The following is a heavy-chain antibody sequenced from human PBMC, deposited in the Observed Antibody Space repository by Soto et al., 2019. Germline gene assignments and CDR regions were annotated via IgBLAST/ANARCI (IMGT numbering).Heavy chain of an antibody. CDR3: AKENQLLLRPLPSNFDY. J-gene: IGHJ4*02. CDR1: GFTFSSYA. D-gene: IGHD2-2*01. CDR2: ISGSGGST. Sequence: GGSLRLSCAASGFTFSSYAMSWVRQAPGKGLEWVSAISGSGGSTYYADSVKGRFTISRDNSKNTLYLQMNSLRAEDTAVYYCAKENQLLLRPLPSNFDYWGQGTLVTVSS. V-gene: IGHV3-23*01.